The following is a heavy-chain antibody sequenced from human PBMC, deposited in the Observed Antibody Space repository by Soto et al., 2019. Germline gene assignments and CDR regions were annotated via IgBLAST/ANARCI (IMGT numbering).Heavy chain of an antibody. CDR3: ARDSTTVTTRQFDY. D-gene: IGHD4-17*01. V-gene: IGHV3-21*01. CDR2: ISSSSSYI. CDR1: GFTFSSYS. Sequence: GGSLRLSCAASGFTFSSYSMNWVRQAPGKGLEWVSSISSSSSYIYYADSVKGRFTISRDNAKNSLYLQMNSLRAEDTAVYYCARDSTTVTTRQFDYWGQGTLVTVSS. J-gene: IGHJ4*02.